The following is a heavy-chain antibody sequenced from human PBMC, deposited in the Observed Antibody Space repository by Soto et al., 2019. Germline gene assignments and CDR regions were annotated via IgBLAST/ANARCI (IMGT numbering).Heavy chain of an antibody. CDR2: ISSSSSTI. Sequence: PGGSLRLSCAASGFTFGSYSMNWVRQAPGKGLEWVSYISSSSSTIYYADSVKGRFTISRDNAKNSLYLQMNSLREEDTAVYYCARDGGYCSGGSCYGGYYGMDVWGQGTTVTVSS. CDR3: ARDGGYCSGGSCYGGYYGMDV. J-gene: IGHJ6*02. D-gene: IGHD2-15*01. CDR1: GFTFGSYS. V-gene: IGHV3-48*02.